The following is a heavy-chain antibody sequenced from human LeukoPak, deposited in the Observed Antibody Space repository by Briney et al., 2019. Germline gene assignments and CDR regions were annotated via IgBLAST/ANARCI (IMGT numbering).Heavy chain of an antibody. J-gene: IGHJ5*02. V-gene: IGHV3-64*01. CDR3: AREVSAAGWFDP. D-gene: IGHD2/OR15-2a*01. Sequence: GGSLTLSCAASGFTFSSYAMHWVRQAPGKGLEYVSAISSNGGSTYYANSVKGRFTISRDNFRNTLFLQMGSLTAEDMAVYYCAREVSAAGWFDPWGQGTLVTVSS. CDR1: GFTFSSYA. CDR2: ISSNGGST.